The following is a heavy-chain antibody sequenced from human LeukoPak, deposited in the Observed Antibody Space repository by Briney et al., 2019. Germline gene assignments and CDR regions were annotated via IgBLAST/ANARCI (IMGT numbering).Heavy chain of an antibody. CDR1: GYPFNTYG. J-gene: IGHJ4*02. CDR2: ISVYNGNA. D-gene: IGHD3-22*01. Sequence: ASVKVSCKASGYPFNTYGISWVRQAPGQGLEWMGWISVYNGNAHYAEKFQGRVTMTTDTSTSTAYMELRSLRSDDTAVYYCARDLSVTPYYYDSSGDPHFDYWGQGTLVTVSS. CDR3: ARDLSVTPYYYDSSGDPHFDY. V-gene: IGHV1-18*01.